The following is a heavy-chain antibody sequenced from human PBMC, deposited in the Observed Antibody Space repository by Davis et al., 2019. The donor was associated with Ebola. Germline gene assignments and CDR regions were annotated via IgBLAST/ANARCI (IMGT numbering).Heavy chain of an antibody. V-gene: IGHV3-30*18. Sequence: PGGSLRLSCAASGFTFSSYGMHWVRQAPGKGLEWVAVISYDGSNKYYADSVKGRFTISRDNSKNTLYLQMNSLRAEDTAVYYCAKESGDGYRNFDYWGQGTLVTVSS. D-gene: IGHD5-24*01. J-gene: IGHJ4*02. CDR3: AKESGDGYRNFDY. CDR2: ISYDGSNK. CDR1: GFTFSSYG.